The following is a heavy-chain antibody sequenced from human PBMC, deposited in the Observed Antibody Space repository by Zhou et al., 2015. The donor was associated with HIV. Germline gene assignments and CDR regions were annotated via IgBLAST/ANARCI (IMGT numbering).Heavy chain of an antibody. V-gene: IGHV1-69*01. CDR2: IIPIFGTA. CDR1: GGTFSSYA. D-gene: IGHD3-10*01. J-gene: IGHJ6*02. CDR3: ARTAAYGSGSYPGDYYGMDV. Sequence: QVQLVQSGAEVKKPGSSVKVSCKASGGTFSSYAISWVRQAPGQGLEWMGGIIPIFGTANYAQKFQGRVTITADESTSTAYMELSSLRSEDTAVYYCARTAAYGSGSYPGDYYGMDVWGQGTTVTVSS.